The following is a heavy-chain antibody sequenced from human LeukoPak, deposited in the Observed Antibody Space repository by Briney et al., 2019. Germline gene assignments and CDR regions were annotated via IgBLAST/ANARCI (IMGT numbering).Heavy chain of an antibody. V-gene: IGHV1-46*01. Sequence: GASVKVSCKASAYTFSSYYIHWVRQAPGQGLEWMGMINPSGDSTTYTQRFQGRVTMTRDTSTRTVYMEMSSLRSEDTAVYYCARMFYYDRGFDYWGQGTLVTVSS. CDR2: INPSGDST. CDR3: ARMFYYDRGFDY. J-gene: IGHJ4*02. D-gene: IGHD3-22*01. CDR1: AYTFSSYY.